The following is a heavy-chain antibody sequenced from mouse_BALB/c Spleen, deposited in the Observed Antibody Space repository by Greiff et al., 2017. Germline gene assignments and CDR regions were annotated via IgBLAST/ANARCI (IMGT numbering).Heavy chain of an antibody. D-gene: IGHD2-1*01. Sequence: EVQRVESGGGLVKPGGSLKLSCAASGFTFSSYAMSWVRQTPEKRLEWVASISSGGSTYYPDSVKGRFTISRDNARNILYLQMSSLRSEDTAMYYCARDGNYEGYAMDYWGQGTSVTVSS. J-gene: IGHJ4*01. V-gene: IGHV5-6-5*01. CDR1: GFTFSSYA. CDR2: ISSGGST. CDR3: ARDGNYEGYAMDY.